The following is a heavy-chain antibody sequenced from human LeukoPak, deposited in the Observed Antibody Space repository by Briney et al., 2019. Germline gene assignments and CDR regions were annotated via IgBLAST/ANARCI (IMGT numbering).Heavy chain of an antibody. J-gene: IGHJ4*02. CDR3: ARSMQWLVPWVDY. D-gene: IGHD6-19*01. CDR2: ISSTSSYI. V-gene: IGHV3-21*01. Sequence: GGSLRLSCAASGFTFSSYWMSWVRQAPGKGLEWVSSISSTSSYINYADSVKGRFTISRDNAKNSLYLQMNSLRAEDTAVYYCARSMQWLVPWVDYWGQGTLVTVSS. CDR1: GFTFSSYW.